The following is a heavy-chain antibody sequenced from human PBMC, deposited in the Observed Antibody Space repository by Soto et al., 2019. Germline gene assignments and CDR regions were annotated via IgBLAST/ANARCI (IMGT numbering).Heavy chain of an antibody. D-gene: IGHD3-22*01. CDR2: ISGTGDTT. Sequence: GGSLRLSCAASGFTFTNFAMNWVRQAPGKGLEWVSVISGTGDTTYNADSVKGRFTINPDTSKNQFSLQLNSVTPEDTAVYYCARGGGRDSSGYYLEWFDPWGQGTLVTVSS. J-gene: IGHJ5*02. V-gene: IGHV3-23*01. CDR1: GFTFTNFA. CDR3: ARGGGRDSSGYYLEWFDP.